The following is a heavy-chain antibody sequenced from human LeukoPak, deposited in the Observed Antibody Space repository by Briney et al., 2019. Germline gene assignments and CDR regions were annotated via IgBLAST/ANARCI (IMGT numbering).Heavy chain of an antibody. CDR3: ARDRLYYYGSGSYYTDYFDY. V-gene: IGHV1-18*01. J-gene: IGHJ4*02. Sequence: ASVKLSCKASGYTFTSYGISWVRQALGQGLEWMGWISAYNGITNYAKKLQGRVTMTTDTSTSTAYMELRSLRSDDTAVYYCARDRLYYYGSGSYYTDYFDYWGQGTLVTVSS. D-gene: IGHD3-10*01. CDR2: ISAYNGIT. CDR1: GYTFTSYG.